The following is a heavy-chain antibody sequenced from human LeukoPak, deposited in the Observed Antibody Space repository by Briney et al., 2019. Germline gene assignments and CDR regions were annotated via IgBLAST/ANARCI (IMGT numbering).Heavy chain of an antibody. J-gene: IGHJ4*02. V-gene: IGHV3-48*04. Sequence: GGSLRLSCAASEFTFSSYSMNWVRQAPGKGLEWVSYISSSGSTIYYADSVKGRFTISRDNAKNSLYLQMNSLRAEDTAVYYCAKDHRTSSRLVVVAATIDYWGQGTLVTVSS. D-gene: IGHD2-15*01. CDR1: EFTFSSYS. CDR3: AKDHRTSSRLVVVAATIDY. CDR2: ISSSGSTI.